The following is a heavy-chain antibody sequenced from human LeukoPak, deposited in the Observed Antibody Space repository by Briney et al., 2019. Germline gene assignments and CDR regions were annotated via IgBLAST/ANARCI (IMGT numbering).Heavy chain of an antibody. V-gene: IGHV3-48*03. J-gene: IGHJ4*02. D-gene: IGHD3-22*01. CDR1: GFTFSSYE. CDR2: ISSSGSTI. Sequence: GGSLRLSCAASGFTFSSYEMNWVRQAPGKGLEWVSYISSSGSTIYYADSVKGRFTISRDNAKNSLYLQMNSLRAEDTAVYYCARDGEYYYDSSGLDYWGQGTLVTVSS. CDR3: ARDGEYYYDSSGLDY.